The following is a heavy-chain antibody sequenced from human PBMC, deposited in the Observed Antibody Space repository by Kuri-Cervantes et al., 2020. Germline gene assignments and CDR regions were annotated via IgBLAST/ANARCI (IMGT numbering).Heavy chain of an antibody. CDR2: IYYSGST. J-gene: IGHJ4*02. D-gene: IGHD3-10*01. Sequence: SQTLSLTCAVYGGSFSGYYWSWIRQPPGKGLEWIGYIYYSGSTYYNPSLKSRVTISVDTSKNQFSLKLSSVTAADTAVYYCARSRITMVRGGSRTRGGVVDYWGQGTLVTVSS. V-gene: IGHV4-34*09. CDR1: GGSFSGYY. CDR3: ARSRITMVRGGSRTRGGVVDY.